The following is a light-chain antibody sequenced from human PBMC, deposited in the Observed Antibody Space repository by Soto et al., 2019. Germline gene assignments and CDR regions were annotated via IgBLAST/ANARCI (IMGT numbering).Light chain of an antibody. CDR1: QSVNSDY. Sequence: EIVLTQSPGTLSLSPGERATLSCRASQSVNSDYLAWYQQKPGQGPRVLMYGASSRATGIPARFSGSGSGTAFTLTISRLEPEDFAVYYCQQYDSSPRTFGQGTKVEIK. CDR2: GAS. V-gene: IGKV3-20*01. J-gene: IGKJ1*01. CDR3: QQYDSSPRT.